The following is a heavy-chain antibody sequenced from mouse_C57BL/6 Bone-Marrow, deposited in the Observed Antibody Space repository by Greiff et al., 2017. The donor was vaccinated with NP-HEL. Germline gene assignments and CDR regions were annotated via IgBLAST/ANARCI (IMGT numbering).Heavy chain of an antibody. J-gene: IGHJ2*01. Sequence: VQLQQSGAELVRPGASVKLSCKASGYTFTDYYINWVKQRPGQGLEWIARIYPGSGNTYYNEKFKGKATLTAEKSSSTAYMQLSSLTSEDSAVYFCARSLTGTLDYWGQGTTLTVSS. CDR2: IYPGSGNT. CDR1: GYTFTDYY. V-gene: IGHV1-76*01. D-gene: IGHD4-1*01. CDR3: ARSLTGTLDY.